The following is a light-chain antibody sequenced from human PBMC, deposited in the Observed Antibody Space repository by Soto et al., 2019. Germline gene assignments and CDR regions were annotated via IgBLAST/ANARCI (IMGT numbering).Light chain of an antibody. CDR1: QSVSNN. V-gene: IGKV3-15*01. Sequence: EIVMTQSPATLSVSPGERATLSCRASQSVSNNLAWYQQKAGQAPRLLIYGASTRATGIPARFSGSGSGTEFTLTISSLQSEDFAVYYCQQYNNWPPWTFGQVTKVESK. J-gene: IGKJ1*01. CDR3: QQYNNWPPWT. CDR2: GAS.